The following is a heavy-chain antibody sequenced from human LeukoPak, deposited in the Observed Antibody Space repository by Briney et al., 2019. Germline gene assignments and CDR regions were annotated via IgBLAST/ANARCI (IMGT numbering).Heavy chain of an antibody. D-gene: IGHD1-26*01. Sequence: SGGSLRLSCAAPGFNLNIYTMSWVRQAQGKGLEWISAVGSGGTRYYADSVKGRFTISRDNSANTVSLQMDSLGADDTAMYYCAKMRGMPREAYHFDRWGQGTLVAVSS. CDR3: AKMRGMPREAYHFDR. V-gene: IGHV3-23*01. J-gene: IGHJ4*02. CDR1: GFNLNIYT. CDR2: VGSGGTR.